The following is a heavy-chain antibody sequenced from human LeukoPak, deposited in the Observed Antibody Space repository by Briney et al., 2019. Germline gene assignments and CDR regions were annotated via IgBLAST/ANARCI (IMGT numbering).Heavy chain of an antibody. Sequence: GASVKVSCKASGYTFTSYGISWVRQAPGQGLEWMGWISAYNGNTNYAQKLQGRVTMTTDTSTSTAYMELRSLRSDDTAVYYCARGGPRGDTAMILTYWGQGTLVTVSS. CDR2: ISAYNGNT. J-gene: IGHJ4*02. V-gene: IGHV1-18*01. CDR1: GYTFTSYG. D-gene: IGHD5-18*01. CDR3: ARGGPRGDTAMILTY.